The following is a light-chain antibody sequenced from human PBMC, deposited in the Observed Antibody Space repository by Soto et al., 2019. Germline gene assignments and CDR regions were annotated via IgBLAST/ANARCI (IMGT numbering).Light chain of an antibody. Sequence: DIQMTQSPSSLSASVGDRVTITCRASQSISSYLNWYQQKPGKAPKLLIYAASSLQSGVPSRFSGSGSGTDFTLTISSLQPEDSATYYCQQIYSTPLTFGPGTKVDIK. CDR2: AAS. V-gene: IGKV1-39*01. J-gene: IGKJ3*01. CDR3: QQIYSTPLT. CDR1: QSISSY.